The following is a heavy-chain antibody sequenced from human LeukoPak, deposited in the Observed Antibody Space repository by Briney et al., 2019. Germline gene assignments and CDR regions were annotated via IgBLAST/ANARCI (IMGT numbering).Heavy chain of an antibody. Sequence: SETLSLTCAVSGGSISSGGYSWSWIRQPPGKGLEWIGYIYYSGSTYYNPSLKSRVTISVDTSKNQFSLKLSSVTAADTAVYYCARILSGYDLYYYYYYMDVWGKGTTVTISS. D-gene: IGHD5-12*01. CDR1: GGSISSGGYS. J-gene: IGHJ6*03. V-gene: IGHV4-30-4*07. CDR3: ARILSGYDLYYYYYYMDV. CDR2: IYYSGST.